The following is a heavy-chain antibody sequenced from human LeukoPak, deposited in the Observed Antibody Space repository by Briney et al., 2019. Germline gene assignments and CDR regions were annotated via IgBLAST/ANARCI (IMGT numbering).Heavy chain of an antibody. D-gene: IGHD3-9*01. CDR2: IYNSRST. CDR3: ARRNVLTEGEAFDI. J-gene: IGHJ3*02. CDR1: GGSINSYY. V-gene: IGHV4-59*08. Sequence: SETLSLTCTVSGGSINSYYWTWIRQPPGEGLEWIGYIYNSRSTNYNPSLNSRVTISVDASKNQFSLKLNSVTAADTAVYYCARRNVLTEGEAFDIWGQGTMVTVSS.